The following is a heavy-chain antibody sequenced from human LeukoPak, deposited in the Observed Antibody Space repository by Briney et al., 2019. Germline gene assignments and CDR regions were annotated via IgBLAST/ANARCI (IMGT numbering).Heavy chain of an antibody. CDR2: IYTSGST. V-gene: IGHV4-61*02. Sequence: SETLSLTCTVSGGSISSGSYYWSWIRQPAGKGLEWIGRIYTSGSTNYNPSLKSRVTISVDTSKNQFSLKLSSVTAADTAVYYCARTYCSGGSCWHFDYWGQGTLVTVSS. CDR3: ARTYCSGGSCWHFDY. CDR1: GGSISSGSYY. D-gene: IGHD2-15*01. J-gene: IGHJ4*02.